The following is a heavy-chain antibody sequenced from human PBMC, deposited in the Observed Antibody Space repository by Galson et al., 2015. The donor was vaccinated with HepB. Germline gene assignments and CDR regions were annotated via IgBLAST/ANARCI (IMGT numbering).Heavy chain of an antibody. CDR2: IYHSGST. Sequence: TLSLTCAVSGGSISSGGYSWSWIRQPPGKGLEWIGYIYHSGSTYYNPSLKSRVTISVDRSKNQFSLKLSSVTAADTAVYYCARVSPNYYGMDVWGQGTTVTVSS. CDR3: ARVSPNYYGMDV. J-gene: IGHJ6*02. V-gene: IGHV4-30-2*01. CDR1: GGSISSGGYS.